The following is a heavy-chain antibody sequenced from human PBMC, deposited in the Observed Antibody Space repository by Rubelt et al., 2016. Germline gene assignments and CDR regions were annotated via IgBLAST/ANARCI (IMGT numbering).Heavy chain of an antibody. CDR1: GGSISSSSYY. CDR2: IYYSGST. CDR3: ARHDHYDLGAFDI. Sequence: QLQLQESGPGLVKPSETLSLTCTVSGGSISSSSYYWGWIRQPPGKGLEWIGSIYYSGSTYYNPSLMIRVTISVDTSKNQFSLKLSSVTAADTAVYYCARHDHYDLGAFDIWGQGTMVTVSS. J-gene: IGHJ3*02. V-gene: IGHV4-39*01. D-gene: IGHD3-10*01.